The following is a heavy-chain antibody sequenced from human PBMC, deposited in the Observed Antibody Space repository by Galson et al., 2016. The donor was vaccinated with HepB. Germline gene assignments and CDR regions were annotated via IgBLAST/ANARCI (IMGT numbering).Heavy chain of an antibody. Sequence: SVKVSCKASGYTFTSHGISWVRQAPGQGLEWMGWISAYNGNTNYTQKLQGRVTMTTDTSTSTAYMELRSLRSDDTAVYYCAREWELYYFDYWGQGTLVTVSS. J-gene: IGHJ4*02. CDR2: ISAYNGNT. D-gene: IGHD1-26*01. CDR1: GYTFTSHG. CDR3: AREWELYYFDY. V-gene: IGHV1-18*01.